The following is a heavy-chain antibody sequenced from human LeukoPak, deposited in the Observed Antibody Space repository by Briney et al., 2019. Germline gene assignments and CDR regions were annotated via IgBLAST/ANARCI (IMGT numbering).Heavy chain of an antibody. CDR1: GFSFSTYG. D-gene: IGHD2-15*01. V-gene: IGHV3-33*01. Sequence: GGSLRLSCAASGFSFSTYGVHWVRQAPGKGLEWVAGLWHDGSNECYADSVKGRFTTSRDNSKNTLYLQMNSLRAEDTAVYYCARGVWCSDGSCYRTFDYWGQGALVTVSS. CDR2: LWHDGSNE. J-gene: IGHJ4*02. CDR3: ARGVWCSDGSCYRTFDY.